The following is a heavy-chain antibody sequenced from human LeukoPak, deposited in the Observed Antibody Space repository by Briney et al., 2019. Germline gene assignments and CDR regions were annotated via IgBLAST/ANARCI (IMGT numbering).Heavy chain of an antibody. J-gene: IGHJ4*02. Sequence: ASVKVSCEASGYTFTDYYVHWVRQAPGQGLEWMGWINPNSGGTKYAQNFQGRVTMTRDTSISAAYMELSRLRSDDTAVYYCARERRELFDYWGQGTLVTVSS. CDR2: INPNSGGT. D-gene: IGHD1-26*01. CDR1: GYTFTDYY. CDR3: ARERRELFDY. V-gene: IGHV1-2*02.